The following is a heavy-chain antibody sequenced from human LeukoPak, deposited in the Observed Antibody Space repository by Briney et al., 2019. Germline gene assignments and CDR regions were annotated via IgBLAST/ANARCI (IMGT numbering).Heavy chain of an antibody. J-gene: IGHJ4*02. CDR1: GGSVSSGSYY. CDR2: IYYSGST. D-gene: IGHD3-22*01. CDR3: ARSPKYYYDSSGYFGDY. Sequence: SETLSLTCTVSGGSVSSGSYYWSWIRQPPGKGLEWIGYIYYSGSTNYNPSLKSRVTISVDTSKNQFSLKLSSVTAADTAVYYCARSPKYYYDSSGYFGDYWGQGTLVTISS. V-gene: IGHV4-61*01.